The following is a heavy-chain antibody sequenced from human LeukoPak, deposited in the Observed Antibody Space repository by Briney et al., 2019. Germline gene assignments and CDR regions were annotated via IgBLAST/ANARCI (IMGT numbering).Heavy chain of an antibody. J-gene: IGHJ6*03. CDR3: ARVGFAAAGNERYYYYYMDV. V-gene: IGHV3-48*03. CDR1: GFTFSSYE. Sequence: PGGSLRLSCAASGFTFSSYEMNWVRQAPGKGMEWVSYISSSGSTVYYADSVKGRFTISRDNAKNSLYLQMNSLRAEDTAVYYCARVGFAAAGNERYYYYYMDVWGKGTTVTVSS. CDR2: ISSSGSTV. D-gene: IGHD6-13*01.